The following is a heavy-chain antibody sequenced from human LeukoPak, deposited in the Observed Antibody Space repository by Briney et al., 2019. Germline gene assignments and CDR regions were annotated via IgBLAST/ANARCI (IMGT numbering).Heavy chain of an antibody. J-gene: IGHJ6*03. CDR3: ARGYCTSTSCPYYYYYMDV. Sequence: SETLSLTCTVSGGSISSYYWSWIRQPPGKGLEWIGYIYYSGSTNYNPSLKSRVTISVDTSKNQFSLTLSSVTAADTAVYYCARGYCTSTSCPYYYYYMDVWGKGTTVTVSS. CDR2: IYYSGST. V-gene: IGHV4-59*08. D-gene: IGHD2-2*01. CDR1: GGSISSYY.